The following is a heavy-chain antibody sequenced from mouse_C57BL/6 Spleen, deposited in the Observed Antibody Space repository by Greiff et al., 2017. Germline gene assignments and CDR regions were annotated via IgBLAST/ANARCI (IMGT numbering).Heavy chain of an antibody. CDR3: TREELRRYFDV. Sequence: QVQLQQSGAELVRPGASVTLSCKASGYTFTDYEMHWVKQTPVHGLEWIGALDPETGGTAYNQKFKGKAILTADKSSSTAYMELRSLTSEDSAVXYCTREELRRYFDVWGTGTTVTVSS. J-gene: IGHJ1*03. V-gene: IGHV1-15*01. CDR1: GYTFTDYE. CDR2: LDPETGGT. D-gene: IGHD1-1*01.